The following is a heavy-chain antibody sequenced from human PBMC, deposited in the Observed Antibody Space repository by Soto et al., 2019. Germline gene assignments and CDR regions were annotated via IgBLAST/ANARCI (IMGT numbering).Heavy chain of an antibody. CDR2: ISAYNGNT. CDR3: ARVDSSGWYEEVVDH. Sequence: XSGKVSCKASGYTFTSYGIRWVRQAPGQGLEWMGWISAYNGNTNYAQKLQGRVTMTTDTSTSTAYMELRRLRSDDTAVYYCARVDSSGWYEEVVDHWGQGTLVTVSS. D-gene: IGHD6-19*01. J-gene: IGHJ4*02. V-gene: IGHV1-18*04. CDR1: GYTFTSYG.